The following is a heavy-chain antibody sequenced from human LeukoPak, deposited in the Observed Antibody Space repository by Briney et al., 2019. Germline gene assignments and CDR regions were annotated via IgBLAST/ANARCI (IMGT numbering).Heavy chain of an antibody. CDR2: IYSGGTT. Sequence: GGSLRLSCAASGFTVSRNYMSWVRQAPGKGLEWVSVIYSGGTTYYTESVKGRFTISRDNSKNTLYLQMNSLRVDDTAVYYCARAHYYDDTGYCYFDFWGQGTLVTVSS. CDR1: GFTVSRNY. V-gene: IGHV3-53*01. CDR3: ARAHYYDDTGYCYFDF. J-gene: IGHJ4*02. D-gene: IGHD3-22*01.